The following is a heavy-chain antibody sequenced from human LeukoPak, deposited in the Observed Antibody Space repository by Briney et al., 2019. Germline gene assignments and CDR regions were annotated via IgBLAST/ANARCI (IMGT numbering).Heavy chain of an antibody. J-gene: IGHJ4*02. Sequence: PSETLSLTCAVSGYSISSGYYWGWIRQPPGKGLEWIGSIYHSGSPYYNPSLKSRVTISVDTSKNQFSLKLSSVTAADTAVYYCARHYADITLFGVVKRSWIDYWGQGTLVTVSS. D-gene: IGHD3-3*01. CDR2: IYHSGSP. CDR3: ARHYADITLFGVVKRSWIDY. V-gene: IGHV4-38-2*01. CDR1: GYSISSGYY.